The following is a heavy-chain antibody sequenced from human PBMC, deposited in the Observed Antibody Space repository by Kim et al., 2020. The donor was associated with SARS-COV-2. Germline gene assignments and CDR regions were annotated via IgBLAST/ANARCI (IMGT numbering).Heavy chain of an antibody. J-gene: IGHJ4*02. CDR2: GGST. V-gene: IGHV3-64D*09. Sequence: GGSTYYADSVKGRFTISRDNSKHTLYLQMSRQRAEDTAVYYCAGIAVAGYWGQGTLVTVSS. D-gene: IGHD6-19*01. CDR3: AGIAVAGY.